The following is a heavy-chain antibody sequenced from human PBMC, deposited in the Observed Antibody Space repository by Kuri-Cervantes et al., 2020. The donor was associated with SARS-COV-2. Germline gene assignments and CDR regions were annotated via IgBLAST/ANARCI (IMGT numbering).Heavy chain of an antibody. CDR2: ISWNSGSI. Sequence: LSFTCAASGFTFDDYAMHWVRQAPGKGLEWVSGISWNSGSIGYADSVKGRFTISRDNAKNSLYLQMNSLRAEDTAVYYCARDLRLGKSLDYWGQGTLVTVSS. CDR3: ARDLRLGKSLDY. CDR1: GFTFDDYA. D-gene: IGHD7-27*01. V-gene: IGHV3-9*01. J-gene: IGHJ4*02.